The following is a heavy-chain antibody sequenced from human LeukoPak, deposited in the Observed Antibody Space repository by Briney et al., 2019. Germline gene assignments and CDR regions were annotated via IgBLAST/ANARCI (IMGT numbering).Heavy chain of an antibody. J-gene: IGHJ4*02. D-gene: IGHD6-19*01. CDR2: ISYKGST. V-gene: IGHV4-59*11. CDR3: AGDSSVWLYVDY. Sequence: SETLSLTCTVSGGSINGHFWSWIRQPPGKGLEWIGYISYKGSTNYNPSLKSRVTLSIDTSKNQFSLKLTSVTAADTAVYYCAGDSSVWLYVDYWGQGTLVTVSS. CDR1: GGSINGHF.